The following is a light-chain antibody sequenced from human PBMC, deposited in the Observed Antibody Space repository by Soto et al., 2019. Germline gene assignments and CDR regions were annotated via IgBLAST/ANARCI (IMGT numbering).Light chain of an antibody. CDR1: STDVGGYNS. J-gene: IGLJ2*01. V-gene: IGLV2-8*01. CDR2: EVD. CDR3: SSYAGSDILL. Sequence: QSALTQPPSASGSPGQSVTVSCTGTSTDVGGYNSVSWYQQHPGKAPKLIIYEVDKRPSGVPDRFSGSKSGNTASLTVVGLQDDDEADYFCSSYAGSDILLFGGGTKLTVL.